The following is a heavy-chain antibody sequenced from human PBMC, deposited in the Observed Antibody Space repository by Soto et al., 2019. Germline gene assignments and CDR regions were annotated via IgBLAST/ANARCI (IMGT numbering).Heavy chain of an antibody. CDR1: GGSISSSSYY. CDR2: IYYSGST. CDR3: ASPSITIFGVVIH. Sequence: QLQLQESGPGLVKPSETLSLTCTVSGGSISSSSYYWGWIRQPPGKGLEWIGSIYYSGSTYYNPSLKSRVTISVDTSKNQFSLKLSSVTAADTAVYYCASPSITIFGVVIHGGQGTLVTVSS. D-gene: IGHD3-3*01. V-gene: IGHV4-39*01. J-gene: IGHJ4*02.